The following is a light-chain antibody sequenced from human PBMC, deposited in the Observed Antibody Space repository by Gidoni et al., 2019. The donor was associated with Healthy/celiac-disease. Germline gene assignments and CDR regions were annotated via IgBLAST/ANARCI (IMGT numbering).Light chain of an antibody. CDR1: QSISSW. J-gene: IGKJ1*01. Sequence: DIQMTQSPSTLSASVGDRVTITCRASQSISSWLAWYQQKPGKAPKLLIYKASSLESGVPSRFSGSGSCTEFTLTISSLHPDDFATYYCQQYTSWTFGQGTKVEIK. V-gene: IGKV1-5*03. CDR3: QQYTSWT. CDR2: KAS.